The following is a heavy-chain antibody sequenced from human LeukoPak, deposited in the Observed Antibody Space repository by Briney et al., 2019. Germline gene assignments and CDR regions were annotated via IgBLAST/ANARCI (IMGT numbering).Heavy chain of an antibody. J-gene: IGHJ4*02. Sequence: ASVKVSCKASGYTFTSYGISWVRQAPGQGLEWMGWISAYNGNTNYAQKLQGRVTMTTDTSASTAYMELRSLRSDDTAVYYCARVERAGILRYFDWLSNPFDYWGQGTLVTASS. D-gene: IGHD3-9*01. CDR2: ISAYNGNT. CDR3: ARVERAGILRYFDWLSNPFDY. CDR1: GYTFTSYG. V-gene: IGHV1-18*01.